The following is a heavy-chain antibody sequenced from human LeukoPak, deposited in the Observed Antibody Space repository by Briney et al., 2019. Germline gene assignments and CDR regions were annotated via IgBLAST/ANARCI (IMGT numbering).Heavy chain of an antibody. V-gene: IGHV4-39*07. CDR2: IYYSGST. D-gene: IGHD4-17*01. Sequence: SETLSLTCTVSGGSISSSSYYWGWIRQPPGKGLEWIGSIYYSGSTYYNPSLKSRVTISVDTSKNQFSLKLSSVTAADTAVYYCARLPYGDYVRDYWGQGTLVTVSS. CDR3: ARLPYGDYVRDY. CDR1: GGSISSSSYY. J-gene: IGHJ4*02.